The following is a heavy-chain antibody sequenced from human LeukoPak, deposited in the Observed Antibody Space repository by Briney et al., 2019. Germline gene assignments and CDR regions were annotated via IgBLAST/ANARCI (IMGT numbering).Heavy chain of an antibody. J-gene: IGHJ3*02. CDR3: ARGGSGWSDGAFDI. CDR1: GGSISSGSYY. V-gene: IGHV4-61*02. CDR2: IYTNGST. Sequence: SQTLSLTCTVSGGSISSGSYYWSWIRQPAGKGLEWIWRIYTNGSTNYNPSLKSRVTISVDTSKNQFSLKLSSVTAADTAVYYCARGGSGWSDGAFDIWGQGTMVTVSS. D-gene: IGHD6-19*01.